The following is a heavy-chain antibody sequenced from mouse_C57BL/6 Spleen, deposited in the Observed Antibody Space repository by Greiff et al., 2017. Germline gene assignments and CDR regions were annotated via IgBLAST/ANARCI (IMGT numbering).Heavy chain of an antibody. CDR2: IYPGDGDT. CDR1: GYTFTEYT. CDR3: AREARWYIDV. V-gene: IGHV1-82*01. Sequence: QVQLQQSGAELVKPGASVKLSCKASGYTFTEYTIHWVKQRPGKGLEWIGRIYPGDGDTNYTGKFKGKATLTADKSTSTAFMKISSLPSEDSAVYFCAREARWYIDVWGTGTSVTVSS. D-gene: IGHD3-1*01. J-gene: IGHJ1*03.